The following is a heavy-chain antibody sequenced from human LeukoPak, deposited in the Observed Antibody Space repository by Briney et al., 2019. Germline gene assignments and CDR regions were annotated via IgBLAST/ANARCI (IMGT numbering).Heavy chain of an antibody. CDR3: ARVNPGLRYFGY. Sequence: SETLSLTCAVYGGSFSGYYWSWVRQPPGKGLEWIGEINHSGSTNYNPSLKSRVTISVDTSKNQFSLKLSSVTAADTAVYYCARVNPGLRYFGYWGQGTLVTVSS. V-gene: IGHV4-34*01. CDR2: INHSGST. J-gene: IGHJ4*02. D-gene: IGHD3-9*01. CDR1: GGSFSGYY.